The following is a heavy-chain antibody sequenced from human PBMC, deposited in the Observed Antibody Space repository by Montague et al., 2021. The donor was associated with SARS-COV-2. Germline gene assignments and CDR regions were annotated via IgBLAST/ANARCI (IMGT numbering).Heavy chain of an antibody. V-gene: IGHV4-4*09. CDR2: IDNSGST. Sequence: SETLSLTCTVSGDSIRESHWSWIRQPPGKGLEWIGYIDNSGSTNYNPALDSRVTLTVSASNNQFYLTLRSVTAADTAVYYCAGLTGSRVYYYHYGLDVWGQGTTVTVSS. CDR3: AGLTGSRVYYYHYGLDV. D-gene: IGHD1-20*01. J-gene: IGHJ6*02. CDR1: GDSIRESH.